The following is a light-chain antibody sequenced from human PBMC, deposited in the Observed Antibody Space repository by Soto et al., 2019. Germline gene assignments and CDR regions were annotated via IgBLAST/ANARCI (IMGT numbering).Light chain of an antibody. CDR1: NSDIGGYNY. Sequence: QSALTQPASVSGSPGQSITISCTGTNSDIGGYNYVSWYQQHPGKAPKLMIYEVSNRPSGVSNRFSGSKSGNTASLTISGLQAEDEDDYYCSSYTTSSIPVVFGGGTKLTVL. CDR3: SSYTTSSIPVV. CDR2: EVS. J-gene: IGLJ2*01. V-gene: IGLV2-14*01.